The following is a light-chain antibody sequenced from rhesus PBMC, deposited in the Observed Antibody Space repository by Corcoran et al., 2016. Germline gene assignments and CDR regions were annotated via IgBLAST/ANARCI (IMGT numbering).Light chain of an antibody. CDR1: QGITND. V-gene: IGKV1-25*01. J-gene: IGKJ2*01. Sequence: DIQMTQSPSSLSASVGDRVTITCRASQGITNDLAWYPQKPGESPKVLIYEASSLQSGIPSRFSGSGSGTDFTLTSSSLQSEDFATDYCQHYYSTPYSFGQGTKVEIK. CDR2: EAS. CDR3: QHYYSTPYS.